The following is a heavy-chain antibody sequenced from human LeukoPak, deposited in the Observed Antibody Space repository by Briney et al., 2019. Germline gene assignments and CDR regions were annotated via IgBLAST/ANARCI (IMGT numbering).Heavy chain of an antibody. CDR1: GFTFSSYA. V-gene: IGHV3-23*01. J-gene: IGHJ4*02. Sequence: PGRSLRLSCAASGFTFSSYAMSWVRQAPGKGLEWVSSISTSGGSTYYADSVKGRFTISRGNSKNTLYLQMNSLRAEDTAVYYCAKEDHSGSYYYFDYWGQGTLATVSS. CDR2: ISTSGGST. D-gene: IGHD1-26*01. CDR3: AKEDHSGSYYYFDY.